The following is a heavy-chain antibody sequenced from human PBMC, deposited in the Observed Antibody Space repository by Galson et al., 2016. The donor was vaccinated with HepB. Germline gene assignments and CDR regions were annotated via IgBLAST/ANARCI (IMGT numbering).Heavy chain of an antibody. J-gene: IGHJ4*02. Sequence: SLRLSCAVSGSIFSGYWMSWVRQAPGEGLEWVANINPDGSQNYYVDSVRGRFTISRDNAKNSLFLYMSNVRADDTALYYCARGRYCSGGGCYQDYWGQGTLVTVSS. CDR3: ARGRYCSGGGCYQDY. V-gene: IGHV3-7*03. D-gene: IGHD2-15*01. CDR2: INPDGSQN. CDR1: GSIFSGYW.